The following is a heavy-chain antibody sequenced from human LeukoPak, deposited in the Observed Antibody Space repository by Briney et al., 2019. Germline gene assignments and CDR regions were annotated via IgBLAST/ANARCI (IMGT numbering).Heavy chain of an antibody. Sequence: GGSLRLSCAASGFTFDDYGMSWVRQAPGKGLEWVSGINWNGGSTGYADSVKGRFTISRENAKNSLYLQMNSLRAEDTALYYCARIVSGSMIVAYYFDYWGQGTLVTVSS. D-gene: IGHD3-22*01. CDR2: INWNGGST. V-gene: IGHV3-20*04. CDR1: GFTFDDYG. CDR3: ARIVSGSMIVAYYFDY. J-gene: IGHJ4*02.